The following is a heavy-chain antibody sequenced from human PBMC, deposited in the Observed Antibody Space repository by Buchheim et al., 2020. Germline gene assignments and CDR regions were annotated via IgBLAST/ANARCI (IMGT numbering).Heavy chain of an antibody. CDR2: IKQDGSEK. V-gene: IGHV3-7*03. D-gene: IGHD5-12*01. J-gene: IGHJ6*02. CDR3: ARDYIVARRYYYYGMDV. Sequence: EVQLVESGGGLVQPGGSLRLSCAASGFTFSSYWMSWVRQAPGKGLEWVANIKQDGSEKYYVDSVKGRFTISRDTAKNSLYLQMNSLRAEDTAVYYCARDYIVARRYYYYGMDVWGQGTT. CDR1: GFTFSSYW.